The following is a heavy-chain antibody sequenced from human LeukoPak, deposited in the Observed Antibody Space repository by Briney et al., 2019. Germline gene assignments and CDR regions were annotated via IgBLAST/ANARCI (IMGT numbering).Heavy chain of an antibody. CDR2: INHSGST. Sequence: SETLSLTCAVYGGSFSGYYWSWIRQPPGKGLEWIGEINHSGSTNYNPSLKSRVTISVDTSKNQFSLKLSSVTAVDTAVYYCASSDFNDCSSTSCYYYYYYMDVWGKGTTVTVSS. J-gene: IGHJ6*03. CDR1: GGSFSGYY. CDR3: ASSDFNDCSSTSCYYYYYYMDV. D-gene: IGHD2-2*01. V-gene: IGHV4-34*01.